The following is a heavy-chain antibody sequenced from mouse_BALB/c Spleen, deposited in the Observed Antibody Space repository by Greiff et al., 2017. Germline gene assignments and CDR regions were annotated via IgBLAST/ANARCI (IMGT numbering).Heavy chain of an antibody. CDR1: GYAFSSYW. V-gene: IGHV1-80*01. CDR3: ARRQGYYAMDY. D-gene: IGHD3-2*01. J-gene: IGHJ4*01. Sequence: QVQLQQSGAELVRPGSSVKISCKASGYAFSSYWMNWVKQRPGQGLEWIGQIYPGDGDTNYNGKFKGKATLTADKSSSTAYMQLSSLTSEDSAVYFCARRQGYYAMDYWGQGTSVTVSS. CDR2: IYPGDGDT.